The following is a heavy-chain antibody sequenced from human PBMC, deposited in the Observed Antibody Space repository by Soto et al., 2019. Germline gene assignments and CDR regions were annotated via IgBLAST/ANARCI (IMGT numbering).Heavy chain of an antibody. D-gene: IGHD2-2*01. CDR3: ATTQLLYYYGMDV. CDR2: IYHSGST. CDR1: GDSTSPHC. Sequence: RRRTLSLTCTVSGDSTSPHCWTWVRQPPGKGLEWIGEIYHSGSTNYNPSLKSRVTISVDKSKNQFSLKLSSVTAADTAVYYCATTQLLYYYGMDVWGQGTTVTVSS. V-gene: IGHV4-4*03. J-gene: IGHJ6*02.